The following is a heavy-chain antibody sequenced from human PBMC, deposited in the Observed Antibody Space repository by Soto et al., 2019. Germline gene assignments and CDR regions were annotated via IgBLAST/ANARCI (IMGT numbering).Heavy chain of an antibody. J-gene: IGHJ4*02. CDR1: GNTLSTYG. Sequence: VQLVQPGAEVKKPGASVKVSCRVSGNTLSTYGISWLRQAPGQGLEWMGCVAYKGDTKYPQKFQGRVTMTTDTSTRTAYMELRGLTSDDTAVYYCARDRFVRITALRYVDYWGQGTLVTVSS. V-gene: IGHV1-18*01. D-gene: IGHD2-15*01. CDR3: ARDRFVRITALRYVDY. CDR2: VAYKGDT.